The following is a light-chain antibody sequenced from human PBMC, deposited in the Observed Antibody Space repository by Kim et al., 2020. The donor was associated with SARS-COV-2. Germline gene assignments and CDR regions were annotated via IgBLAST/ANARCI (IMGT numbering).Light chain of an antibody. CDR3: ATWDDSLPWV. V-gene: IGLV1-47*01. Sequence: ELTQPPSASGTPGQRVTISCSGSSSNIGSNYVYWYQQFPGTAPRLLIYRNNQRPSGVPDRFSGAKSGTSASLAIGGLRSEDEADYYCATWDDSLPWVFVGGTQLTVL. CDR2: RNN. CDR1: SSNIGSNY. J-gene: IGLJ3*02.